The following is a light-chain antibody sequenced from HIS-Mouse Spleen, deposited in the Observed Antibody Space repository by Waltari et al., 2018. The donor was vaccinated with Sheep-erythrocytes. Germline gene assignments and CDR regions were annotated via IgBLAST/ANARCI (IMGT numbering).Light chain of an antibody. CDR1: QRVSSY. CDR2: DAS. Sequence: EIVFTQSPATLSLSPGERATLSCRASQRVSSYLAWYHQKPGQAPRLLIYDASNRATGIPARFSGSGSGTDFTLTISSLEPEDFAVYYCQQRSNWPPITFGQGTRLEIK. V-gene: IGKV3-11*01. CDR3: QQRSNWPPIT. J-gene: IGKJ5*01.